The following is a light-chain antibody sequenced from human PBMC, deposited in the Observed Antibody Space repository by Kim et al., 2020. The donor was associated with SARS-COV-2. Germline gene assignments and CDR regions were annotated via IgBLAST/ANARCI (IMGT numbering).Light chain of an antibody. J-gene: IGLJ2*01. Sequence: SYELTQPPSVSVSPGQTASITCSGDKVGNKYVCWYRQRPGQSPVLIIHQDSQRPSGIPERFSGSNSGNTATLTISETQTLDEADYYCQAWDSDTVFFGGGPQLTVL. CDR2: QDS. CDR1: KVGNKY. V-gene: IGLV3-1*01. CDR3: QAWDSDTVF.